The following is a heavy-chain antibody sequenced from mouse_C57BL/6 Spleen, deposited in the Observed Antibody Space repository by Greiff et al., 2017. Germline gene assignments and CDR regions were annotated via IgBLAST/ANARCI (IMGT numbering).Heavy chain of an antibody. CDR3: ARKEITTVVATPYYAMDY. CDR2: IWTGGGT. Sequence: VQRVESGPGLVAPSQSLSITCTVSGFSLTSYAISWVRQPPGKGLEWLGVIWTGGGTNYNSALKSRLSISKDNSKSQVFLKMNSLQTDDTARYYCARKEITTVVATPYYAMDYWGQGTSVTVSS. J-gene: IGHJ4*01. D-gene: IGHD1-1*01. V-gene: IGHV2-9-1*01. CDR1: GFSLTSYA.